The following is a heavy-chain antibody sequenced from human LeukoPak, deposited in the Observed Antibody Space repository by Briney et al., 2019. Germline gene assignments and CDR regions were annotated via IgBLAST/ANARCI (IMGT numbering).Heavy chain of an antibody. CDR1: GGSFSGYY. J-gene: IGHJ4*02. Sequence: SETLSLTCAVYGGSFSGYYWSWIRQPPGKGLEWIGEINHSGSTNYNPSLKSRVTISVGTSKNQFSLKLSSVTAADTAVYYCASRYYDFWSGYSDYWGQGTLVTVSS. V-gene: IGHV4-34*01. CDR2: INHSGST. D-gene: IGHD3-3*01. CDR3: ASRYYDFWSGYSDY.